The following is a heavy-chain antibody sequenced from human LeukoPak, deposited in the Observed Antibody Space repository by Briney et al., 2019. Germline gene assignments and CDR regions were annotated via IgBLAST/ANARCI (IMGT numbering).Heavy chain of an antibody. V-gene: IGHV3-21*01. CDR2: ISSSSSYI. CDR1: GFTFSSYG. CDR3: ARSLGLAAAGTGIFDY. Sequence: GGSLRLSCAASGFTFSSYGMHWVRQAPGKGLEWVSSISSSSSYIYYADSVKGRFTISRDNAKNSLYLQMNSLRAEDTAVYYCARSLGLAAAGTGIFDYWGQGTLVTVSS. J-gene: IGHJ4*02. D-gene: IGHD6-13*01.